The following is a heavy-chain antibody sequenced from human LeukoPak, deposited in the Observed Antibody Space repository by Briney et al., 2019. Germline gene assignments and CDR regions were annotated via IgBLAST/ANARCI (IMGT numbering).Heavy chain of an antibody. D-gene: IGHD1-26*01. CDR1: GGSISSYY. CDR2: IYYSGST. CDR3: ARRGGRYVGDAFDI. J-gene: IGHJ3*02. Sequence: SETLSLTCTVSGGSISSYYWSWIRQPPGKGLEWIGYIYYSGSTNYNPSLKSRVTISVDTSKNQFSLKLSSVTAADTAVYYCARRGGRYVGDAFDIWGQGTMVTVSS. V-gene: IGHV4-59*08.